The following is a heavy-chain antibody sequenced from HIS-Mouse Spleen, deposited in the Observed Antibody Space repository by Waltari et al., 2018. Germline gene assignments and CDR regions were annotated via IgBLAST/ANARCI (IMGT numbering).Heavy chain of an antibody. Sequence: QVQLVESGGGVVQPGRSLRLSCPASGFPFSSYGLHWVRQAPGKGLEWVAVISYDGSNKYYADSVKGRFTISRDNSKNTLYLQMNSLRAEDTAVYYCAKDRGSPLYFDYWGQGTLVTVSS. J-gene: IGHJ4*02. CDR3: AKDRGSPLYFDY. D-gene: IGHD1-26*01. CDR1: GFPFSSYG. CDR2: ISYDGSNK. V-gene: IGHV3-30*18.